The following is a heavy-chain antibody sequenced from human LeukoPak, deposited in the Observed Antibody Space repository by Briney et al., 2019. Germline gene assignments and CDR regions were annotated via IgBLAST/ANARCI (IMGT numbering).Heavy chain of an antibody. CDR2: INWNGGST. CDR3: ARDQFGVIIVTSQYYFDY. CDR1: GFTFDDYG. D-gene: IGHD3-3*01. J-gene: IGHJ4*02. V-gene: IGHV3-20*04. Sequence: RGSLRLSCAASGFTFDDYGMSWVRQAPGKGLEWVSGINWNGGSTGYADSVKGRFTISRDNAKNSLYLQMNSLRAEDTALYYCARDQFGVIIVTSQYYFDYWGQGTLVTVSS.